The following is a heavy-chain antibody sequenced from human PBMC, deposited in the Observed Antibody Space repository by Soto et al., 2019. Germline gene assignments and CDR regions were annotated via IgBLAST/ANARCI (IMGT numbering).Heavy chain of an antibody. CDR3: AKGSIEYSASVDN. Sequence: EVQLLESGGGLVQPGGSLRLSCAASGFSFNSYAMVCVRQAPGKGLEWGSVISARGGSSYFADSVKGRFTISRDNSKNVLSLEMNSLSAEDTAIYFCAKGSIEYSASVDNWGQGTLVLVSS. J-gene: IGHJ4*02. V-gene: IGHV3-23*01. CDR2: ISARGGSS. D-gene: IGHD5-12*01. CDR1: GFSFNSYA.